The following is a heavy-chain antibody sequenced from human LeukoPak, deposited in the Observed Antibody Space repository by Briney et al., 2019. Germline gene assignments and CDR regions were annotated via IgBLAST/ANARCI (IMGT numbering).Heavy chain of an antibody. CDR2: IYHSGST. J-gene: IGHJ4*02. CDR1: GGSISSGGYS. Sequence: SETLSLTCAVSGGSISSGGYSWSWIRQPPGKGLEWIGYIYHSGSTYYNPSLKSRVTISVDRSKNQFSLKLSSATAADTAVYYCARVGDYDSSGATPFDYWGQGTLVTVSS. D-gene: IGHD3-22*01. V-gene: IGHV4-30-2*01. CDR3: ARVGDYDSSGATPFDY.